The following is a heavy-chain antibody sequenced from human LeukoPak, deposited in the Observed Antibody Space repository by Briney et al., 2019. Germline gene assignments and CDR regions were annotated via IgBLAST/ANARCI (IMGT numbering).Heavy chain of an antibody. V-gene: IGHV3-7*01. Sequence: GGSLRLSCAASGFTFSSYWMSWVRQAPGKGLEWVANIKQDGSEKYYVDSVKGRFTISRDNAKNSLYLQMNSLRAEDTAVYYCARDRGYYYDSSGYSRGLDAFDIWGQGTMVTVSS. CDR1: GFTFSSYW. J-gene: IGHJ3*02. CDR3: ARDRGYYYDSSGYSRGLDAFDI. CDR2: IKQDGSEK. D-gene: IGHD3-22*01.